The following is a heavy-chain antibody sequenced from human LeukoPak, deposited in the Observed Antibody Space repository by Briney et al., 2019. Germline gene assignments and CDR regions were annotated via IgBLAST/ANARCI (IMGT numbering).Heavy chain of an antibody. CDR1: GFTFSSYW. V-gene: IGHV3-48*04. D-gene: IGHD4-17*01. CDR3: ARDSGDYGDPQFDY. CDR2: ISSSGSTI. J-gene: IGHJ4*02. Sequence: AGGSLRLSCAASGFTFSSYWMSWVRQAPGKGLEWVSYISSSGSTIYYADSVKGRFTISRDNAKNSLYLQMNSLRAEDTAVYYCARDSGDYGDPQFDYWGQGTLVTVSS.